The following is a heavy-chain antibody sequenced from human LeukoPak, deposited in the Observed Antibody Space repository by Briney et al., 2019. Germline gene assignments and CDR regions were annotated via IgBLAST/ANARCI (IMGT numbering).Heavy chain of an antibody. J-gene: IGHJ4*02. CDR3: ARRMYSSSCFDY. CDR1: GFTFSSYA. V-gene: IGHV3-23*01. CDR2: ISGSGGST. D-gene: IGHD6-6*01. Sequence: GGSLRLSCAASGFTFSSYAMSWVRQAPGKGLEWVSAISGSGGSTYYADSVKGRFTISRDNAKNSLYLQLNSLRAEDTAVYYCARRMYSSSCFDYWGQGTLVTVSS.